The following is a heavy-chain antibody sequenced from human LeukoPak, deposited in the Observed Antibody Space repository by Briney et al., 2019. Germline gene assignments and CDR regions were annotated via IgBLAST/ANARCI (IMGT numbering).Heavy chain of an antibody. CDR3: ARGTIFGVVTIDY. J-gene: IGHJ4*02. CDR2: IYYSGST. Sequence: SQTLSLTCTVSGGSISSGDYYWSWIRQPPGKGLEWIGYIYYSGSTNYNPSLKSRVAISVDTSKNQLSLKLSSVTAADTAVYYCARGTIFGVVTIDYWGQGTLVTVSS. D-gene: IGHD3-3*01. V-gene: IGHV4-61*08. CDR1: GGSISSGDYY.